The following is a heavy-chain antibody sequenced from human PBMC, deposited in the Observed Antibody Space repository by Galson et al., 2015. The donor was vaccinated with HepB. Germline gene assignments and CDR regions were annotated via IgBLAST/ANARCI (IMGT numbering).Heavy chain of an antibody. CDR2: ISSDGNNK. J-gene: IGHJ3*02. V-gene: IGHV3-30-3*01. CDR3: MMVGNDDDAFDI. CDR1: GFTFSTYA. Sequence: SLRLSCAGSGFTFSTYAMHWVRQAPGKGLEWVAVISSDGNNKYYADSVKGRFTISRDNSRNTLYLQTNTLRVEDTAVYYCMMVGNDDDAFDIRGQGTMVTVSS. D-gene: IGHD1-26*01.